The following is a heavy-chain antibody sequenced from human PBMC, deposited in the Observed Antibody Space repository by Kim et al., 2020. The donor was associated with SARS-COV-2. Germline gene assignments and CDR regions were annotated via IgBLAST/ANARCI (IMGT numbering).Heavy chain of an antibody. J-gene: IGHJ4*02. CDR2: INHSGST. CDR1: GGSFSGYY. D-gene: IGHD3-22*01. Sequence: SETLSLTCAVYGGSFSGYYWSWIRQPPGKGLEWIGVINHSGSTNYNPSLKSRVTISVDTSKNQFSLKLSSVTAADTAVYYCARGLSPNQYYYDSSGYWALDYWGQGTLVTVSS. CDR3: ARGLSPNQYYYDSSGYWALDY. V-gene: IGHV4-34*01.